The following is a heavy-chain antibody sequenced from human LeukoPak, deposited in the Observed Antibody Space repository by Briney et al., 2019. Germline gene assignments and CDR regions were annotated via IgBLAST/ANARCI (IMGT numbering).Heavy chain of an antibody. D-gene: IGHD6-13*01. CDR1: GFTFDSYE. Sequence: GGSLRLSCAASGFTFDSYEMNWVRQAPGKGLEWVSYIDSSGFTISYADSVKGRFTISRDNAKNSLHLQMNSLRAEDTAVYYCARGAAAGTADWGQGTLVTVSS. CDR3: ARGAAAGTAD. J-gene: IGHJ4*02. V-gene: IGHV3-48*03. CDR2: IDSSGFTI.